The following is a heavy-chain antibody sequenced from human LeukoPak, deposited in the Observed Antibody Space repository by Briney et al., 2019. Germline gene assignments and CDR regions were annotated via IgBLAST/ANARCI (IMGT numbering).Heavy chain of an antibody. V-gene: IGHV3-20*01. J-gene: IGHJ6*02. CDR2: INWNGGST. CDR3: ARSSGSYYYYGMDV. D-gene: IGHD1-26*01. CDR1: GFTFDDYG. Sequence: PGGSLRLSCAASGFTFDDYGMSWVRQAPGKGLEWVSGINWNGGSTGYADSVKGRFTISRDNAKNSLYLQMNSLRAEDTALYHRARSSGSYYYYGMDVWGQGTTVTVSS.